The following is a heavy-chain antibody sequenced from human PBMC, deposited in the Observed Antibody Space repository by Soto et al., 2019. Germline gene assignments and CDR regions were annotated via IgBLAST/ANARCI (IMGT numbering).Heavy chain of an antibody. CDR1: GGSISSGDYY. CDR3: ARGISVGVAFDY. J-gene: IGHJ4*02. Sequence: SETLSLTCTVSGGSISSGDYYWSWIRQPPGRGLEWIGLIYYSGSTHYNPSLKSRLIISVNTSKNQFSLQLNSVTPEDTAVYYCARGISVGVAFDYWGQGTLVTVSS. CDR2: IYYSGST. D-gene: IGHD6-19*01. V-gene: IGHV4-30-4*01.